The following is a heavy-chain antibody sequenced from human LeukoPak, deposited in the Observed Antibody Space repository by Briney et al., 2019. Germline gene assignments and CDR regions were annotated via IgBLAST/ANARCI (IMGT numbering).Heavy chain of an antibody. CDR1: GFTFSNYG. V-gene: IGHV3-30*18. CDR2: ISFVGSDE. J-gene: IGHJ6*02. Sequence: GGSLRLSCAASGFTFSNYGMHWVRQAPGKGLEWVAVISFVGSDEYFADSVKGRFTISRDNSKSTLYLQMNSLRAEDTAVYYCAKAPYSSSPTDYYLGMDVWGQGTTVTVSS. D-gene: IGHD6-6*01. CDR3: AKAPYSSSPTDYYLGMDV.